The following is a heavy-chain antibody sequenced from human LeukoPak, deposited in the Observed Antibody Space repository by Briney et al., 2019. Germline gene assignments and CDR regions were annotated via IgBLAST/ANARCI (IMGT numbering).Heavy chain of an antibody. CDR3: ATLSGPSPTGLDY. J-gene: IGHJ4*02. D-gene: IGHD3-10*01. V-gene: IGHV3-21*01. CDR2: ISSSSSYI. Sequence: GGSLRPSCAASGFTFSSYSMNWVRQAPGKGLEWVSSISSSSSYIYYADSVKGRFTISRDNAKNSLYLQMNSLRAEDTAVYYCATLSGPSPTGLDYWGQGTLVTVSS. CDR1: GFTFSSYS.